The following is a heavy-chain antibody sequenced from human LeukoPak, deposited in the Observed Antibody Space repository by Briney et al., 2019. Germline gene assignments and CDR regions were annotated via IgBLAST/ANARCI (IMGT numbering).Heavy chain of an antibody. V-gene: IGHV3-23*01. J-gene: IGHJ5*02. Sequence: PGGSLRLSCAASGFAFSKYAMSWVRQAPGRGLEWVSGISGSDGRTFQPDSVKGRFTISRDNSKNTLYLQMNSLRAEDTAVYYCAKDRVVNYYDSSGYYWFDPWGQGTLVTVSS. CDR2: ISGSDGRT. CDR1: GFAFSKYA. CDR3: AKDRVVNYYDSSGYYWFDP. D-gene: IGHD3-22*01.